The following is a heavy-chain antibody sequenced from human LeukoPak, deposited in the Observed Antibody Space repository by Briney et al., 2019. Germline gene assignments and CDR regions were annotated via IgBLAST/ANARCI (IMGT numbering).Heavy chain of an antibody. CDR1: GFTFSSYA. CDR3: AKGRALLWFGELPETFDP. Sequence: AGSLRLSCAASGFTFSSYAMSWVRQAPGKGLEWVSAISSSGGSTYYADSVKGRFTISRDNSKNTLYLQMNSLRAEDTAVYYCAKGRALLWFGELPETFDPWGQGTLVTVCS. CDR2: ISSSGGST. V-gene: IGHV3-23*01. D-gene: IGHD3-10*01. J-gene: IGHJ5*02.